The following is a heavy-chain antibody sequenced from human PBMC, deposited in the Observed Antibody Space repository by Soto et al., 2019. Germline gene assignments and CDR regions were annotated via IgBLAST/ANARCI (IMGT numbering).Heavy chain of an antibody. CDR1: GFTFSSYA. Sequence: PGGSLRLSCAASGFTFSSYAMSWVRQAPGKGLEWVSAISGSGGSTYYADSVKGRFTISRDNSKNTLYLQMNSLRAEDTAVYYRAKDLANVVTAIYFDYWGQGTLVTVSS. CDR2: ISGSGGST. D-gene: IGHD2-21*02. J-gene: IGHJ4*02. CDR3: AKDLANVVTAIYFDY. V-gene: IGHV3-23*01.